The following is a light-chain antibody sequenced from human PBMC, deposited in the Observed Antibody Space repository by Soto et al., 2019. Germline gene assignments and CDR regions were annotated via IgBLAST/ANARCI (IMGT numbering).Light chain of an antibody. CDR2: DVS. CDR1: SSDVGGYDY. J-gene: IGLJ2*01. V-gene: IGLV2-14*03. CDR3: NSYTSSATLV. Sequence: QSALTQPASVSGSPGQSITISRTGTSSDVGGYDYVSWYQQHPGNAPKLIIYDVSSRPSGVSNRFSGSKSGSTASLTISGLQAEDEADYYCNSYTSSATLVFGGGTKLTVL.